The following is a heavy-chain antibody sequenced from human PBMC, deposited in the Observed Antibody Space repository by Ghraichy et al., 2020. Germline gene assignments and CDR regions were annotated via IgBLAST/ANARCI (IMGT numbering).Heavy chain of an antibody. CDR1: GGSLNNYY. Sequence: LTRTVSGGSLNNYYWNWIRQPPGKGLEWIASIYFSGYTNYNPSLKSRVTISMDTSKGQFSLKMTSVTSADTAVYYCSREYDNDSFDMWGQGTMVTVSS. CDR2: IYFSGYT. V-gene: IGHV4-59*01. J-gene: IGHJ3*02. D-gene: IGHD3-16*01. CDR3: SREYDNDSFDM.